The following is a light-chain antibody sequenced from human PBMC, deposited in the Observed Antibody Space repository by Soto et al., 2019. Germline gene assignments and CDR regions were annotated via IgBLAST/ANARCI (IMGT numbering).Light chain of an antibody. CDR2: GAS. Sequence: DIQMTQSPSSLSASVGDRVTITCRASQGINSYLAWYQHKPGNAPKLLINGASTLQSGVPSRFSGSGSGTDFTLTISSLQPEDVATYYCQKYNSAPHTFGQGTKLEIK. J-gene: IGKJ2*01. V-gene: IGKV1-27*01. CDR1: QGINSY. CDR3: QKYNSAPHT.